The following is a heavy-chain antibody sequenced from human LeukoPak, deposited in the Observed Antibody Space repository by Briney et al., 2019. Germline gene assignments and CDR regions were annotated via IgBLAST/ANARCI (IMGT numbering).Heavy chain of an antibody. D-gene: IGHD3-3*01. CDR3: ATGSITIFGVVMSPPQH. Sequence: GASVKVSCKVSGYTLTELSMHWVRQAPGKGLEWMGGFDPEDGETIYAQKFQGRVTMTEDTSTDTAYMELSSLRSEDTAVYYCATGSITIFGVVMSPPQHWGQGTLVTVSS. CDR1: GYTLTELS. J-gene: IGHJ1*01. CDR2: FDPEDGET. V-gene: IGHV1-24*01.